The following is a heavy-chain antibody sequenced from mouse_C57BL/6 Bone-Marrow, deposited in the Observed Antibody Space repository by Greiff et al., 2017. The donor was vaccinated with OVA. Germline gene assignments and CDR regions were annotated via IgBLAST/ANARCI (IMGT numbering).Heavy chain of an antibody. V-gene: IGHV1-26*01. CDR2: INPNNGGT. Sequence: EVQLQQSGPELVKPGASVKISCKASGYTFTDYYMNWVKQSHGKSLEWIGDINPNNGGTRYNQKFKGKATLTVDKSSSTAYMELRSLTSEDAAVYYCARNDYYGSSYYWYCDVWGTGTTVTVSS. D-gene: IGHD1-1*01. CDR3: ARNDYYGSSYYWYCDV. J-gene: IGHJ1*03. CDR1: GYTFTDYY.